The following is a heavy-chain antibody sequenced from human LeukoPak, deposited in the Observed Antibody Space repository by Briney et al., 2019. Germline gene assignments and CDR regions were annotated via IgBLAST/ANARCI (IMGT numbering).Heavy chain of an antibody. D-gene: IGHD2-2*01. CDR2: IWYDGSNK. J-gene: IGHJ5*02. Sequence: GGSLRLSCAASGFIFSSYGMHWVRQAPGKGLEWVAVIWYDGSNKYYADSVKGRFTISRDNSKNTLYLQMNSLRAEDTAVYYCARRYCSSTSCYFANWFNPWGQGTLVTVSS. CDR3: ARRYCSSTSCYFANWFNP. CDR1: GFIFSSYG. V-gene: IGHV3-33*01.